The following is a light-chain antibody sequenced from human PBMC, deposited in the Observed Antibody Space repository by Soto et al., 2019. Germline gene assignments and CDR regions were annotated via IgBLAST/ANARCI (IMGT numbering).Light chain of an antibody. CDR1: SSDVGNYNL. V-gene: IGLV2-23*02. Sequence: QSALTQPASVSGSPGQSITISCTGTSSDVGNYNLVSWYQQHPGKAPKLVIYEVTKRSSRVSNRFSGSKSGNAASLTISGLQAEDEADYYCCSYARSSTWVFGGGTKVTVL. CDR2: EVT. CDR3: CSYARSSTWV. J-gene: IGLJ3*02.